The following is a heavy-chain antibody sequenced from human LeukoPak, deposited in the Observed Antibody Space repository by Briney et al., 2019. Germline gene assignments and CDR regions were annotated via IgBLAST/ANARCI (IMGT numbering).Heavy chain of an antibody. J-gene: IGHJ4*02. V-gene: IGHV4-61*02. CDR1: GGSISSGSYY. CDR2: IYTSGST. CDR3: ASEAAAGGFDY. Sequence: PSETLSLTCTVSGGSISSGSYYWSWIRQPAGKGLEWTGRIYTSGSTNYNPSLKSRVTISVDTSKNQFSLKLSSVTAADTAVYYCASEAAAGGFDYWGQGTLVTVSS. D-gene: IGHD6-13*01.